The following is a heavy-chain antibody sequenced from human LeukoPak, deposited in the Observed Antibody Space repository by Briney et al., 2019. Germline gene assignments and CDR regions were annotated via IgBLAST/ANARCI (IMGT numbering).Heavy chain of an antibody. D-gene: IGHD6-6*01. CDR1: GGSISSSSYY. J-gene: IGHJ4*02. CDR3: ARASRVSIAARYAMYDY. Sequence: SETLSLTCTVSGGSISSSSYYWGWIRQPPGKGLEWIGSIYYSGSTYYNPSLKSRVTISVDTSKNQFSLKLSSVTAADTAVYYCARASRVSIAARYAMYDYWGQGTLVTVSS. CDR2: IYYSGST. V-gene: IGHV4-39*01.